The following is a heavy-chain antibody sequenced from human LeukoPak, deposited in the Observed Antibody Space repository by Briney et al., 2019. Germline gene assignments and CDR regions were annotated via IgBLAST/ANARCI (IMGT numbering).Heavy chain of an antibody. CDR2: IYYSGST. D-gene: IGHD1-26*01. CDR1: GGSICSYY. J-gene: IGHJ4*02. V-gene: IGHV4-59*01. CDR3: ARDPRTYSGSYYFDY. Sequence: SETLCLTCTVSGGSICSYYWSWIRQPPGKGLEWIGYIYYSGSTNYNPSLKSRVTISVDTSKNQFSLKLSSVTAADTAVYYCARDPRTYSGSYYFDYWGQGTLVTVSS.